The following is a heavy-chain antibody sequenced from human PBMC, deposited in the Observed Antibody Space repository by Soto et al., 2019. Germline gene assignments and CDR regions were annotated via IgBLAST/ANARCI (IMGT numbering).Heavy chain of an antibody. V-gene: IGHV1-69*01. CDR1: GGTFSSYA. D-gene: IGHD3-3*01. CDR2: IIPIFGTA. CDR3: ARLPYYDFWGGYYTGPTGMDV. J-gene: IGHJ6*02. Sequence: QVQLVQAGAEVKKPGSSVKDSCKASGGTFSSYAISWVRQAPGQGLEWMGGIIPIFGTANYAQKFQGRVTITTDEETSTAHMEPSSLRSEDTAVYYGARLPYYDFWGGYYTGPTGMDVWGQGNKVTVSS.